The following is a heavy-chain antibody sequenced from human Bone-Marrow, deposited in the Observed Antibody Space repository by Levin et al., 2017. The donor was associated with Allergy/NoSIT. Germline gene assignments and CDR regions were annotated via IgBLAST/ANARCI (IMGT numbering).Heavy chain of an antibody. CDR2: MNPKSGDT. V-gene: IGHV1-2*02. CDR3: VRAVVATGNRDYFDS. D-gene: IGHD1-1*01. J-gene: IGHJ4*02. CDR1: GFRFTDYP. Sequence: ASVKVSCTTSGFRFTDYPIHWVRQAPGQGLEWMAWMNPKSGDTDYSQKFHGRVTLTGDTSTATAFMELSGLRFDDTATYYCVRAVVATGNRDYFDSWGQGSRVTVSS.